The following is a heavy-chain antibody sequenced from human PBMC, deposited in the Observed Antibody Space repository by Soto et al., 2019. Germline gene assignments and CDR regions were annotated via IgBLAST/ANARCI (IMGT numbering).Heavy chain of an antibody. J-gene: IGHJ2*01. CDR3: AKDSLDWYFDL. Sequence: QVQLVESGGGVVQPGRSLRLSCAASGFTFSSYGMHWVRQAPGKGLEWVAVISYDGSNKYYADCVKGRFTISRDNSKNTLYLQMNSLRAEDTAVYYCAKDSLDWYFDLWGRGTLVTVSS. CDR2: ISYDGSNK. V-gene: IGHV3-30*18. CDR1: GFTFSSYG.